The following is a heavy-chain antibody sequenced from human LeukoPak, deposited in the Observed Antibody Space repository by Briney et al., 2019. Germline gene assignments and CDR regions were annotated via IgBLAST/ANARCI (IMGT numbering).Heavy chain of an antibody. CDR1: GGSISSGGYY. D-gene: IGHD2-2*01. CDR3: ARGGIVVVPAAAADWFDP. V-gene: IGHV4-31*03. CDR2: IYYSGST. J-gene: IGHJ5*02. Sequence: KASQTLSLTCTVSGGSISSGGYYWSWIRQHPGKGLEWIGYIYYSGSTYYNPSLKSRVTISVDTSKNQFSLKLSSVTAADTAVYYCARGGIVVVPAAAADWFDPWGQGTLVTVSP.